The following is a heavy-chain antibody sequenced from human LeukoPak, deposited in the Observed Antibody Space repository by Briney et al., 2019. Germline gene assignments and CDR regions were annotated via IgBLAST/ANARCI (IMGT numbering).Heavy chain of an antibody. CDR2: INPNSGGT. Sequence: ASVKVSCKASGYTFTGYYMHWVRQAPGQGLEWMGWINPNSGGTNYAQKFQGGVTMTRDTSISTAYMELRSLRSDDTAVYYCARELSSGPNGGFDYWGQGTLVTVSS. V-gene: IGHV1-2*02. J-gene: IGHJ4*02. CDR3: ARELSSGPNGGFDY. CDR1: GYTFTGYY. D-gene: IGHD3-22*01.